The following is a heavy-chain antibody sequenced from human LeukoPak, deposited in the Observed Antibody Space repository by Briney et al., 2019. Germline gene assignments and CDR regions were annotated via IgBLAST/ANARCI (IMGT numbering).Heavy chain of an antibody. CDR3: AKAYYDSSGYYYDDAFDI. J-gene: IGHJ3*02. CDR1: GFTFSSYA. Sequence: PGGSLRLSCAASGFTFSSYAMSWVRQAPGKGLKWVSAISGSGGSTYYADSVKGRFTISRDNSKNTLYLQMNSLRAEDTAVYYCAKAYYDSSGYYYDDAFDIWGQGTMVTVSS. CDR2: ISGSGGST. V-gene: IGHV3-23*01. D-gene: IGHD3-22*01.